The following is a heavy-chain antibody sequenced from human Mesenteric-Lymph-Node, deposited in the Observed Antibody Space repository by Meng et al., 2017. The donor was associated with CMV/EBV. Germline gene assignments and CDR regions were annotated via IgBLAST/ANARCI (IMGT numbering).Heavy chain of an antibody. D-gene: IGHD1-26*01. V-gene: IGHV3-7*01. CDR3: ARDGNGMDV. J-gene: IGHJ6*02. CDR1: GFTFSSYW. CDR2: IKQDGSEK. Sequence: GESLKISCAASGFTFSSYWMHWVRQAPGKGLEWVANIKQDGSEKYYVDSVKGRFTISRDNAKNSLYLQMNSLRAEDTAVYYCARDGNGMDVWGQGTTVTVSS.